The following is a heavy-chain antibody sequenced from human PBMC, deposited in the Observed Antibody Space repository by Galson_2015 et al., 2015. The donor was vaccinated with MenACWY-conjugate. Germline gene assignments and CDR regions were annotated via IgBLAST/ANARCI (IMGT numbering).Heavy chain of an antibody. V-gene: IGHV3-7*03. CDR2: INQNGSEN. Sequence: SLRLSCAASGFTFSSYWMSWVRQAPGKGLGWVATINQNGSENFHVDSEKGRFTLSRDNAKNSLYLQMNSLRGDDTAVYYCARDSLLQHLAPVCSHWGQGTLVTVSS. CDR1: GFTFSSYW. J-gene: IGHJ4*02. D-gene: IGHD6-13*01. CDR3: ARDSLLQHLAPVCSH.